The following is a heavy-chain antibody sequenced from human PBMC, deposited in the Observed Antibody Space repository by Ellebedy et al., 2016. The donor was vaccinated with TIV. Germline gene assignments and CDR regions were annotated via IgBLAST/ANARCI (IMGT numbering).Heavy chain of an antibody. V-gene: IGHV4-39*01. CDR2: IYYSGTT. J-gene: IGHJ6*02. CDR1: GGSISSSSDY. D-gene: IGHD6-6*01. CDR3: ARLAYSSSSRDQYYGMDV. Sequence: SETLSLXXTVSGGSISSSSDYWGWIRQPPGKGLEWIGSIYYSGTTYYNPSLKSRVTISVDTSKNQFSLKLSSVTAADTAVYYCARLAYSSSSRDQYYGMDVWGQGTTVIVSS.